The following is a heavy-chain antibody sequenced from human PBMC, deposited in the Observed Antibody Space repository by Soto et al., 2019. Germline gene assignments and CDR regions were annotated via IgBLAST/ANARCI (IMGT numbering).Heavy chain of an antibody. V-gene: IGHV5-51*01. Sequence: VESLKISCKGSGYSFTHYCIGWVRQMPGKGLEWMAVISPGDSDTRYSPSFLGEVTVSADKSISTAYLQWSSLKASYTANSYPARHGSISSPYSCYYCMYVWGQGTTVTVSS. CDR1: GYSFTHYC. J-gene: IGHJ6*02. CDR3: ARHGSISSPYSCYYCMYV. D-gene: IGHD3-3*02. CDR2: ISPGDSDT.